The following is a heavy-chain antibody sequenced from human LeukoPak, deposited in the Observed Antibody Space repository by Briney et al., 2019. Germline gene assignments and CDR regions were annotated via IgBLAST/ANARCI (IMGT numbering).Heavy chain of an antibody. Sequence: PGASLRLSCAASGFTFSSNAMSWVRQPPGKGLEWVSTVSGSGGTTYYPDSVKGRFTVSRDNSKNTLYLQMNGLRAEDTAVYYCAKRDGRNSFECGGQGTLVTVSS. CDR3: AKRDGRNSFEC. CDR1: GFTFSSNA. CDR2: VSGSGGTT. V-gene: IGHV3-23*01. J-gene: IGHJ4*02. D-gene: IGHD2-15*01.